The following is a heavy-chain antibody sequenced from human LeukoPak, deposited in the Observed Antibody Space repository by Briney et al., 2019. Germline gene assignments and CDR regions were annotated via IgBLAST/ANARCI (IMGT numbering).Heavy chain of an antibody. D-gene: IGHD3-10*01. CDR1: GFTFSSYW. V-gene: IGHV3-7*01. CDR2: IKQDGSEK. CDR3: ARGLQELLHPFDY. Sequence: GGSLRLSCAASGFTFSSYWMSWVRQAPGKGLEWVANIKQDGSEKYYVDSVKGRFTISRDNAKNSLYLQMNSLRAEDTAVYYCARGLQELLHPFDYRGQGTLVTVSS. J-gene: IGHJ4*02.